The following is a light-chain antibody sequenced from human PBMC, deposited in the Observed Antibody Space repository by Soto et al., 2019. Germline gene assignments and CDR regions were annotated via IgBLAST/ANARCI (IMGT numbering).Light chain of an antibody. CDR2: SNR. J-gene: IGLJ3*02. V-gene: IGLV1-44*01. Sequence: QSALTQPPSASGTPGQRVSISCSGSDSNIGDNAVNWFQQLPGTAPKLLIYSNRQRPSGVPDRFSGSKSGTSASLAISGLQSGDEAVYFCATWDDSLNGRVFGGGTMLTVL. CDR3: ATWDDSLNGRV. CDR1: DSNIGDNA.